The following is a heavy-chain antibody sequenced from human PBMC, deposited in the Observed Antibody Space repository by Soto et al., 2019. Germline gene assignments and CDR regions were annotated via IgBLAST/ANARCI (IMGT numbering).Heavy chain of an antibody. CDR2: ISGSGANT. Sequence: GGSLRLSCAASGFTFSNYAMNWLRQAPGKWLQWVSGISGSGANTYYADFVKGRFTISRDNSKNTLYLQMNSLGAEDTAVYYCAKDLVYFDSGTYSTLDYWGQGXLVTVYS. D-gene: IGHD3-10*01. J-gene: IGHJ4*02. CDR1: GFTFSNYA. CDR3: AKDLVYFDSGTYSTLDY. V-gene: IGHV3-23*01.